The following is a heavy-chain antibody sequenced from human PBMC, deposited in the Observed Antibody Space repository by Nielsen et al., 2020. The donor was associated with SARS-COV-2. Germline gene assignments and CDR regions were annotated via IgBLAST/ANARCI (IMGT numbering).Heavy chain of an antibody. Sequence: GGSLRLSCAASGFTFSSYAMHWVRQAPGKGLEWVAVISYDGSNKYYADSVKGRFTISRDNSKNTLYLQMNSLRAEDTAVYYCAGTTPDLGGYWGQGTLVTVSS. D-gene: IGHD4-11*01. CDR1: GFTFSSYA. CDR3: AGTTPDLGGY. J-gene: IGHJ4*02. V-gene: IGHV3-30-3*02. CDR2: ISYDGSNK.